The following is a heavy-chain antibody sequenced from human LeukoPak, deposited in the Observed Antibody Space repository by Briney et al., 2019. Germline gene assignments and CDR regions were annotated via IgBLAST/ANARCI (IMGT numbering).Heavy chain of an antibody. J-gene: IGHJ5*02. V-gene: IGHV4-34*01. Sequence: SETLSLTCAVYGGSFSGYYWSWTRQPPGKGLEWIGEINHSGSTNYNPSLKSRVTISVDTSKNQFSLKLSSVTAADTAVYYCARVPRPWLVPGGFDPWGQGTLVTVSS. CDR2: INHSGST. CDR1: GGSFSGYY. D-gene: IGHD6-19*01. CDR3: ARVPRPWLVPGGFDP.